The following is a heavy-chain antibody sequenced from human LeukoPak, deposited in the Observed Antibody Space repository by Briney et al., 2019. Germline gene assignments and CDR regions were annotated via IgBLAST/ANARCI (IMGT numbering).Heavy chain of an antibody. D-gene: IGHD6-13*01. V-gene: IGHV4-4*07. J-gene: IGHJ6*03. CDR2: IYTSGST. CDR1: GGSISSYY. Sequence: SETLSLTCTVSGGSISSYYWSWIRQPAGKGLGWIGRIYTSGSTNYNPSLKSRVTMSVDTSKNQFSLKLSSVTAADTAVYYCARDIAAAGYYYYYYTDVWGKGTTVTVSS. CDR3: ARDIAAAGYYYYYYTDV.